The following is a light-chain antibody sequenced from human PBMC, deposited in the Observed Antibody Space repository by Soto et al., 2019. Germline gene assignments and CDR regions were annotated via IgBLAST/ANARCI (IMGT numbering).Light chain of an antibody. J-gene: IGKJ5*01. CDR2: DVS. V-gene: IGKV3-11*01. CDR3: RQRYNWPRVT. Sequence: TQSPATLYVSPGERVTLSCRASQSVSNSLAWYQQKPGKPPRLLIYDVSNMATVIPARFSGSGSGTDFTITITSLEPEDVAVYFCRQRYNWPRVTFGQGTRLEIK. CDR1: QSVSNS.